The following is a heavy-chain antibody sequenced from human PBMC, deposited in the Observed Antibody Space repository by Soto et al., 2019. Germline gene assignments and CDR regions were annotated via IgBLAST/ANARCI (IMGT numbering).Heavy chain of an antibody. CDR2: ISTYNGNT. V-gene: IGHV1-18*01. J-gene: IGHJ4*02. CDR3: ARCPPPPDY. CDR1: GYTFASYA. Sequence: QVQLVQSGAEVKKPGASVKVSCKAPGYTFASYAISWMRQAPGQGLEWMGCISTYNGNTNDAQKLQGRVTMTTDTATSTAYMELRSLRSVDTAVYYCARCPPPPDYWGQGTLVTVSS.